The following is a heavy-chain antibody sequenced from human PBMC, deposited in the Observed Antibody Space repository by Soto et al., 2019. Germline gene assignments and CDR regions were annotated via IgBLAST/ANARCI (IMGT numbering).Heavy chain of an antibody. CDR1: GFTFSSYA. J-gene: IGHJ4*02. CDR3: AKGAVTTNSIFDY. Sequence: EVQLLESGGGLVQPGGSLRLSCTASGFTFSSYAMTWVRQAPGKGLEWVSVIRGGGGNTYYADSVKGRFTISRDNSKNTLYLQMNSLRADDTAFYYCAKGAVTTNSIFDYWGQGTLVTGSS. D-gene: IGHD4-17*01. CDR2: IRGGGGNT. V-gene: IGHV3-23*01.